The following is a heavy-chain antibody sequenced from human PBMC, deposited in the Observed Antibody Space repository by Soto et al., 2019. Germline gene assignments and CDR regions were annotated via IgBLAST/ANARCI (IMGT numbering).Heavy chain of an antibody. Sequence: GGSLSLSCAASGFTFSSYEMNLVRQAPGKGLEWVSYISSGGSTIYYADSVKGRFTISRDNAKNSLYLQMNSLRAEDTAVYYCARDPGWIQLWFSYYGMDVWGQGTTVTVSS. CDR1: GFTFSSYE. J-gene: IGHJ6*02. D-gene: IGHD5-18*01. V-gene: IGHV3-48*03. CDR2: ISSGGSTI. CDR3: ARDPGWIQLWFSYYGMDV.